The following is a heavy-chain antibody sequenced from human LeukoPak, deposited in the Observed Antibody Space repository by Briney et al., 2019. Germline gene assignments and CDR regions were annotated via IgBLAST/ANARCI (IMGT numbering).Heavy chain of an antibody. V-gene: IGHV4-31*03. J-gene: IGHJ6*02. Sequence: SEILSLTCTVSGGSISSGGYYWSWIRQHPGKGLEWIGYIYYSGSTYYNPSLKSRVTISVDTSKNQFSLKLSSVTAADTAVYYCARDPWAARRGYGMDVWGQGTTVTVSS. CDR1: GGSISSGGYY. CDR2: IYYSGST. D-gene: IGHD6-6*01. CDR3: ARDPWAARRGYGMDV.